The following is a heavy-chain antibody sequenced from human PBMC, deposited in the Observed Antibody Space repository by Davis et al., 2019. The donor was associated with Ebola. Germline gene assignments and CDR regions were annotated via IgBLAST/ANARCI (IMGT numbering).Heavy chain of an antibody. CDR2: IFYTGST. D-gene: IGHD6-13*01. CDR1: GGSISTTSYY. Sequence: MPSETLSLTCTVSGGSISTTSYYWGWIRQPPGKGLEWIGSIFYTGSTNYNPSLKSRVTISVDTSKNQFSLKLSSVTAEDTAVYYCARGLGSSWSPPPFRNSVSRSIWGQGTMVTVSS. V-gene: IGHV4-39*07. CDR3: ARGLGSSWSPPPFRNSVSRSI. J-gene: IGHJ3*02.